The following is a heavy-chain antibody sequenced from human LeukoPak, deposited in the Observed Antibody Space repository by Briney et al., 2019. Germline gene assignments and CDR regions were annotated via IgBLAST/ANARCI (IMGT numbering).Heavy chain of an antibody. V-gene: IGHV3-7*01. J-gene: IGHJ2*01. CDR2: IKQDGSEK. CDR1: GFSFSRGW. D-gene: IGHD6-19*01. Sequence: VVLRWFSPAAAGFSFSRGWRSEVGDGRRKRQKWVANIKQDGSEKYYVDSVKGRFTISRDNAKNSLYLQMNSLRAEDTAVYYCARGPQWLVPAGYFDLWGRGTLVLVS. CDR3: ARGPQWLVPAGYFDL.